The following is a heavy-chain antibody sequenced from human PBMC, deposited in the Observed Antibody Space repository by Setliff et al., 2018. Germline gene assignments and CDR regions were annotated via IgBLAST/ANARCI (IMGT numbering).Heavy chain of an antibody. CDR3: ARDLLYSGSYFGYYYGMDV. V-gene: IGHV1-2*04. J-gene: IGHJ6*02. CDR2: INPNSGGT. CDR1: GYTFTGYY. D-gene: IGHD1-26*01. Sequence: ASVKVSCKASGYTFTGYYMHWVRQAPGQGLEWMGWINPNSGGTNYAQKFQGWVTMTRDTSISTAYMELSRLRSDDTAVYYCARDLLYSGSYFGYYYGMDVWGQETTVTVSS.